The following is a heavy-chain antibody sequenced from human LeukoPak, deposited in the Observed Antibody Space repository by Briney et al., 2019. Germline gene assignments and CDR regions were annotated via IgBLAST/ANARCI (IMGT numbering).Heavy chain of an antibody. D-gene: IGHD3-22*01. CDR1: GYTLTELS. CDR3: ARDQYYYDSSGFIVGNWFDP. V-gene: IGHV1-24*01. CDR2: FDPEDGET. Sequence: WASVKVSCKVSGYTLTELSMHWVRQAPGKGLEWMGGFDPEDGETIYAQKFQGRVTMTEDTSTDTAYMELSSLRSEDTAVYYCARDQYYYDSSGFIVGNWFDPWGQGTLVTVSS. J-gene: IGHJ5*02.